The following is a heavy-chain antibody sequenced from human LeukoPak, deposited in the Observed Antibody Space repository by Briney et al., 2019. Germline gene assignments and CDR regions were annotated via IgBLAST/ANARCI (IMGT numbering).Heavy chain of an antibody. CDR2: IYTSGNA. CDR3: ARVRGSSGSYEYYHYMDV. CDR1: GGSISTFY. D-gene: IGHD1-26*01. Sequence: SETLSLTCTSSGGSISTFYWSWIRQPAGKGLEWIGRIYTSGNANYNPSLKSRITMSVDTSKNQFSLKLSSVTAADTAVYYCARVRGSSGSYEYYHYMDVWGKGTTVTISS. J-gene: IGHJ6*03. V-gene: IGHV4-4*07.